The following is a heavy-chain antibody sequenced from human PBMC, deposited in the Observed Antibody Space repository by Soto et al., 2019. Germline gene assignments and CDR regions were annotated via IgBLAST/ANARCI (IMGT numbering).Heavy chain of an antibody. J-gene: IGHJ6*02. CDR1: GDRFSTYA. V-gene: IGHV1-69*01. CDR2: IITFFGAA. D-gene: IGHD1-1*01. CDR3: ARGGKERFRGPGMDV. Sequence: QVQLVQSGAEVRKPGSSVRVSCKASGDRFSTYAINWVRQAPGQGLEWLGGIITFFGAAMYAQKFQGRVTITADEFTTTAYMELSSLRSEGTAVYFCARGGKERFRGPGMDVWGQGTTVTVSS.